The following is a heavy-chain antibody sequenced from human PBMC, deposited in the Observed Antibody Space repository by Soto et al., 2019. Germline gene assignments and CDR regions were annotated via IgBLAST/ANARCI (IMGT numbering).Heavy chain of an antibody. Sequence: EVQLVESGGGLVKPGGSLRLSCAASGFTFSSYSMNWVRQAPGKGLEWVSSISSSSSYLYYADSVKGRFTISRDNAKNSLYLQMNSLRAEDTAVYYCARDGRRYFDYWGQGTLVTVSS. D-gene: IGHD2-15*01. CDR2: ISSSSSYL. V-gene: IGHV3-21*01. J-gene: IGHJ4*02. CDR3: ARDGRRYFDY. CDR1: GFTFSSYS.